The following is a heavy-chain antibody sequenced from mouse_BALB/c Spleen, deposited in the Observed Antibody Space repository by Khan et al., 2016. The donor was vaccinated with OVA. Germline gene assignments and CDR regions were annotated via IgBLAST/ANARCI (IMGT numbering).Heavy chain of an antibody. CDR3: TRAGYGAFAY. Sequence: VQLQQSGTVLARPGSSVKMSCKASGYTFTSYWIHWVKQRPGQGLEWIGGVFSGNSDTSYNQTFKGKAKLTAVTSAITAYMELSSLTNEDSAVYYCTRAGYGAFAYWGQGTLVTVSA. J-gene: IGHJ3*01. V-gene: IGHV1-5*01. CDR1: GYTFTSYW. D-gene: IGHD1-1*01. CDR2: VFSGNSDT.